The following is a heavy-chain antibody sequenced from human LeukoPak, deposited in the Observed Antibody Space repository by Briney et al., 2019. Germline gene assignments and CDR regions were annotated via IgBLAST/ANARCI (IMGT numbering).Heavy chain of an antibody. D-gene: IGHD3-16*02. Sequence: ASVKVSCKASGYTFTGYYMHWVRQAPGQGLEWMGWINPNSGGTNYAQRFQGRVTMTRDTSISTAYMELSRLRSDDTAVYYCAREASTYYDYVWGSYREDFDYWGQGTLVTVSS. CDR1: GYTFTGYY. CDR3: AREASTYYDYVWGSYREDFDY. V-gene: IGHV1-2*02. J-gene: IGHJ4*02. CDR2: INPNSGGT.